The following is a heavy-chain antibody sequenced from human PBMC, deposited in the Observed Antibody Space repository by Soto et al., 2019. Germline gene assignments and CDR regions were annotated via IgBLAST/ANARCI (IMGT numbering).Heavy chain of an antibody. Sequence: EVQLVESGGGLVQPGGSLRLSCAASGFTFSSYSMNWVRQAPGKGLEWVSYISSSSSTIYYADSVKGRFTIYRDNAKNSLYLQMNSLRDEDTAVYYCAREGYYYFWSGDAPSYGMDVWGQGTTVTVSS. CDR2: ISSSSSTI. J-gene: IGHJ6*02. CDR3: AREGYYYFWSGDAPSYGMDV. V-gene: IGHV3-48*02. CDR1: GFTFSSYS. D-gene: IGHD3-3*01.